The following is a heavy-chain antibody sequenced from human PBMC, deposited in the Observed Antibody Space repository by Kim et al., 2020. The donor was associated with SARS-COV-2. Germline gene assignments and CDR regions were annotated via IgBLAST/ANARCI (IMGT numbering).Heavy chain of an antibody. D-gene: IGHD6-19*01. CDR3: ARGGWSHYFDY. CDR1: GGSISSSRYY. Sequence: SETLSLTCTVSGGSISSSRYYWGWIRQPPGKGLEWIGSIYYSGSTYYNPSLKSRVTISVDTSKNQFSLKLSSVTAADTAVYYCARGGWSHYFDYWGQGTL. CDR2: IYYSGST. V-gene: IGHV4-39*07. J-gene: IGHJ4*02.